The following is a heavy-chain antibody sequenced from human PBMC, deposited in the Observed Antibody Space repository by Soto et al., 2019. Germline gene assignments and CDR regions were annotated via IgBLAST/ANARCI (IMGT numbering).Heavy chain of an antibody. D-gene: IGHD2-15*01. CDR3: ARLAEDIVVVVAANDAFDI. J-gene: IGHJ3*02. Sequence: SETLSLTCTVSGGSISSSSYYWGWIRQPPGKGLEWIGSIYYSGSTYYNPSLKSRVTISVDTSKNQFSLKLSSVTAADTAVYYCARLAEDIVVVVAANDAFDIWGQGTMVTVS. CDR2: IYYSGST. V-gene: IGHV4-39*01. CDR1: GGSISSSSYY.